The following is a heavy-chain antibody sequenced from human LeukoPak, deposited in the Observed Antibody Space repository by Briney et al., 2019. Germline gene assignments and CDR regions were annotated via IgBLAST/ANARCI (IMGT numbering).Heavy chain of an antibody. J-gene: IGHJ4*02. D-gene: IGHD3-10*01. V-gene: IGHV3-48*03. CDR3: ARDLYYYGSGSYVPGLPDY. CDR1: GFTFSSYE. CDR2: ICSRGSTK. Sequence: GGSLGLSCAASGFTFSSYEMNWVRQAPGKGLEWVSYICSRGSTKYYADSVKGRFTISRDNAENSLYLQMNGLRAEDTAVYYCARDLYYYGSGSYVPGLPDYWGQGTLVTVSS.